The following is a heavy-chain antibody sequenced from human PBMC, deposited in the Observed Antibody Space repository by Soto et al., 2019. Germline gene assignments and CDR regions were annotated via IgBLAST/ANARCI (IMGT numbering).Heavy chain of an antibody. CDR2: ISSYGADT. CDR1: GFTFNSYA. J-gene: IGHJ3*02. V-gene: IGHV3-64*04. CDR3: ARRPDAFDI. Sequence: LILSCSASGFTFNSYASHWVRQAPGKVLEFVSAISSYGADTYYADSVKGRFAISRDNSKTTLYLQMNSLRAEDTAVYYCARRPDAFDIWGRGTMVTVSS.